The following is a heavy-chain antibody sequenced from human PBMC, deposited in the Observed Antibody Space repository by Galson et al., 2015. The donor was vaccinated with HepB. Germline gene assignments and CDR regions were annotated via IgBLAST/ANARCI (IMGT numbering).Heavy chain of an antibody. D-gene: IGHD3-22*01. V-gene: IGHV3-48*01. CDR3: ARDTGERVGTYYYDGSGYLYWYFDL. J-gene: IGHJ2*01. CDR1: GFTFSSYS. Sequence: SLRLSCAASGFTFSSYSMNWVRQAPGKGLEWVSYISSSSSTIYYADSVKGRFTISRDNAKNSLYLQMNSLRAEDTAVYYCARDTGERVGTYYYDGSGYLYWYFDLWGRGTLVTVSS. CDR2: ISSSSSTI.